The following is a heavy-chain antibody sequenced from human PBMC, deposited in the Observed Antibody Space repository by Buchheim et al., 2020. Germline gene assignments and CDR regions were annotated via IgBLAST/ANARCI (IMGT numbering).Heavy chain of an antibody. CDR1: GFTFDDYA. CDR2: ISWNSGSI. D-gene: IGHD4-17*01. CDR3: ARGTSSYGDYGAG. J-gene: IGHJ4*02. Sequence: EVQLVESGGGLVQPGRSLRLSCAASGFTFDDYAMHWVRQAPGKGLEWVSGISWNSGSIGYADSVKGRFTISRDNAKNSLYLQMNSLRAEDTALYYCARGTSSYGDYGAGWGQGTL. V-gene: IGHV3-9*01.